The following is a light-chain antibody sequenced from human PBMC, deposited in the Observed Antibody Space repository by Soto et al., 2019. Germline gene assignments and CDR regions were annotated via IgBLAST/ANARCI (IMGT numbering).Light chain of an antibody. CDR3: QSYDTSLSGFYI. Sequence: QLVLTQPPSVSGAPGQRVSISCTGSSSNIGAGYNVHWYQQFPGTAPKLLIYDNNNRPSGVPDRFSGSKSGTSASLAITGLQAEDEADYYCQSYDTSLSGFYIFGTGTKLTVL. CDR1: SSNIGAGYN. CDR2: DNN. J-gene: IGLJ1*01. V-gene: IGLV1-40*01.